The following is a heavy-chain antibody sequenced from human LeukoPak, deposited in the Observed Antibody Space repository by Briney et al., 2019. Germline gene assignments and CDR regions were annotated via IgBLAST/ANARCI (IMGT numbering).Heavy chain of an antibody. J-gene: IGHJ4*02. CDR2: IYTSGST. CDR1: GGSISSYF. CDR3: ARQSGGSYVFFDY. D-gene: IGHD3-22*01. V-gene: IGHV4-4*07. Sequence: SETLSLTCTVSGGSISSYFWSWIRQPAGKGLEWIGRIYTSGSTNYNPSLKSRVTISVDKSKDQFSLKLTSVTAADTAVYFCARQSGGSYVFFDYWGRGTLVTVSS.